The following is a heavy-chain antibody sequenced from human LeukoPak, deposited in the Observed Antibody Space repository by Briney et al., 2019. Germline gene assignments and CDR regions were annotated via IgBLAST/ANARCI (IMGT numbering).Heavy chain of an antibody. CDR1: GYTLTELS. V-gene: IGHV1-24*01. CDR2: FDPEDGET. Sequence: ASVKVSCKVSGYTLTELSMHWVRQAPGKGLEWMGGFDPEDGETIYAQKFQSRVTMTEDTSTDTAYMELSSLRSEDTAVYYCATDGYNPNAKTVNYGMDVWGQGTTVTVSS. J-gene: IGHJ6*02. D-gene: IGHD5-24*01. CDR3: ATDGYNPNAKTVNYGMDV.